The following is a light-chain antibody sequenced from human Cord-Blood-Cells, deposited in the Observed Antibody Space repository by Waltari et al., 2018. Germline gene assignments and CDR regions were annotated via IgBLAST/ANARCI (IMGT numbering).Light chain of an antibody. CDR2: EVS. V-gene: IGLV2-8*01. CDR1: SSDVGGYNY. CDR3: SSYAGSNNLV. Sequence: QSALTQPPSASGSPGQSVTISCTGTSSDVGGYNYVSWYQQHPGKAPKLMIYEVSTRPSGLPARFSGSKSCNTASLTVSGLQAEDEADYYSSSYAGSNNLVFGGGTKLTFL. J-gene: IGLJ2*01.